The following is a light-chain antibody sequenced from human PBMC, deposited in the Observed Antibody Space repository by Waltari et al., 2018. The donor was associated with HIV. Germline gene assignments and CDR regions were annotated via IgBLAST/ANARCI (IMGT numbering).Light chain of an antibody. Sequence: QSVLTPPPSVSGAPGQRVTISCTWSRPHIGAHYDVPWYQPLPATAPKPLIYCNNNRPSGVPDRFSGSKSGTSASLAITGLQAEDEADYYCQSYDSSLSGSGVFGGGTKLTVL. CDR1: RPHIGAHYD. CDR3: QSYDSSLSGSGV. CDR2: CNN. V-gene: IGLV1-40*01. J-gene: IGLJ3*02.